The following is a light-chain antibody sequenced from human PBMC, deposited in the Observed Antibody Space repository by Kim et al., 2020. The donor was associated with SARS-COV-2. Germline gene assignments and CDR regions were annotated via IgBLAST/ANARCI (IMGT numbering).Light chain of an antibody. Sequence: GQSVTSSCTGTSSDFGGYNYVSWYQQHPGKAPKLMIYDVSKRPSGVPDRFSGSKSGNTASLTVSGLQAEDEADYYCCSYAGSYTVVFGGGTQLTVL. J-gene: IGLJ2*01. CDR1: SSDFGGYNY. CDR3: CSYAGSYTVV. V-gene: IGLV2-11*01. CDR2: DVS.